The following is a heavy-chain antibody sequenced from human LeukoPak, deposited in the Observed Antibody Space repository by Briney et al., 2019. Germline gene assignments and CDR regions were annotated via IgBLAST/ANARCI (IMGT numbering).Heavy chain of an antibody. CDR2: VSSYNGDT. D-gene: IGHD5-18*01. CDR3: ATDSQDTAMDAFDY. CDR1: GYTFNNYG. V-gene: IGHV1-18*01. J-gene: IGHJ4*02. Sequence: ASVRVSCKASGYTFNNYGISWVRQAPGQGLEWMGWVSSYNGDTNYAQKFQGRVTMTEDTSTDTAYMELSSLRSEDTAVYYCATDSQDTAMDAFDYWGQGTLVTVSS.